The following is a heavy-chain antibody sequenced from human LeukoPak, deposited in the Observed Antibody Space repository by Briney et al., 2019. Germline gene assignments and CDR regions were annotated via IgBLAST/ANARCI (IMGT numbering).Heavy chain of an antibody. CDR3: ARDDYGDYAAAFDI. J-gene: IGHJ3*02. CDR2: IKQDGSEK. V-gene: IGHV3-7*01. CDR1: GFTFSSYW. Sequence: GGSLRLSCAASGFTFSSYWMSWVRQAPGKGLEWVANIKQDGSEKYYVDSVKGRFTISRDNAKNSLYLQMNSLRAEDTAVYYCARDDYGDYAAAFDIWGQGTMVTVSS. D-gene: IGHD4-17*01.